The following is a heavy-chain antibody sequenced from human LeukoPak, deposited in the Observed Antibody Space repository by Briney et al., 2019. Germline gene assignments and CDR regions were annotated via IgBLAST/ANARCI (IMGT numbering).Heavy chain of an antibody. V-gene: IGHV4-59*01. D-gene: IGHD6-6*01. Sequence: KASETLSLTCTVSGGSISNYYWSWIRQPPGKGLEWIGYIYYSGSTKYDPSLKSRVTISVDTSKNQFSLRLSSVTAADTAVYYCARDWGVSARPGYMDVWGKGTTVTVSS. CDR1: GGSISNYY. CDR2: IYYSGST. J-gene: IGHJ6*03. CDR3: ARDWGVSARPGYMDV.